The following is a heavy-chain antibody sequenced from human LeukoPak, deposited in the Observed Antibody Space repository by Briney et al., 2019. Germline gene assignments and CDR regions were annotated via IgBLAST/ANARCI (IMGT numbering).Heavy chain of an antibody. CDR1: GFTFSSYG. V-gene: IGHV3-30*02. CDR2: IRYDGSNK. Sequence: GGSLRLSCAASGFTFSSYGMHWVRQAPGKVLAWVAFIRYDGSNKYYADSAKGRFTISRDNSRNTLYLQMNSLRAEDTAVYYCAKPHFDYWGQGALVTVSS. CDR3: AKPHFDY. J-gene: IGHJ4*02.